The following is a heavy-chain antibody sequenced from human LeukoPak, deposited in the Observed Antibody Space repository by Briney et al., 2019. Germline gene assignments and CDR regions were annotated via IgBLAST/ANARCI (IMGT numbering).Heavy chain of an antibody. CDR2: ISSGSDTA. V-gene: IGHV3-48*04. J-gene: IGHJ6*03. CDR1: GFNFSIYN. CDR3: TRERNFYYMDV. Sequence: GGSLRLSCAASGFNFSIYNMIWVRQAPGKGLECVAFISSGSDTAFHADSVKGRFTISRDNAKNSLFLQMSSLRAEDTAVYYCTRERNFYYMDVWGKGTTVTVSS.